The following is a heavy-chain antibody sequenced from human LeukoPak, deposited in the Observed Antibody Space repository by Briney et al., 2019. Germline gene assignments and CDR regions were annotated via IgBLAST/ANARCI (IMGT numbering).Heavy chain of an antibody. V-gene: IGHV4-39*07. CDR1: GGSISSSSYY. D-gene: IGHD6-19*01. CDR2: IYYSGST. CDR3: ARALGRGSYSSGRLAGMDV. Sequence: SPSETLSLTCTVSGGSISSSSYYWGWIRQPPGKGLEWIGSIYYSGSTYYNPSLKSRVTISVDTSKNQFSLKLSSVTAADTAVYYCARALGRGSYSSGRLAGMDVWGQGTTVTVSS. J-gene: IGHJ6*02.